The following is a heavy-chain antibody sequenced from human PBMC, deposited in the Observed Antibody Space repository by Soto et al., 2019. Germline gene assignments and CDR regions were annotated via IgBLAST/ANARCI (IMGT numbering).Heavy chain of an antibody. V-gene: IGHV1-3*01. CDR2: IDAGNGHI. J-gene: IGHJ4*02. Sequence: QVQLVQSGAEVKKPGASVKVYCKASGYTFSGIAIHWVRQAPGQRLEWMGWIDAGNGHIQSSQRLQGRLTITRDTTASTVYMELTGLRSEDTAMYYCATYSYDKSAWYVNNWGQGTLVTVSS. CDR3: ATYSYDKSAWYVNN. CDR1: GYTFSGIA. D-gene: IGHD3-22*01.